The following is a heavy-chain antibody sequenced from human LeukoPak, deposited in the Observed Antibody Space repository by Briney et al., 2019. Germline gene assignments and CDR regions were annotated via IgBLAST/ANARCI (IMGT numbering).Heavy chain of an antibody. CDR2: IYYSGST. CDR3: ARHVGAYATFGP. V-gene: IGHV4-59*08. J-gene: IGHJ5*02. Sequence: PSETLSPTCNVSGDSIGNYYWSWIRQSPGKGLEWIGYIYYSGSTNYNPSLKSRVTISVDRSKNQFSLKLSSVTAADTAVYYCARHVGAYATFGPWGQGTLVTVSS. CDR1: GDSIGNYY. D-gene: IGHD1-26*01.